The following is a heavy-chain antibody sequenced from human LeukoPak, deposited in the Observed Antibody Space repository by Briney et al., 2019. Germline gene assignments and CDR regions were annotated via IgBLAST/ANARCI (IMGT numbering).Heavy chain of an antibody. CDR2: SDPEDGET. J-gene: IGHJ4*02. D-gene: IGHD3-22*01. CDR1: GYTLSELS. Sequence: PRASVKVSCKVSGYTLSELSIHWVRQAPGKGLEWMGGSDPEDGETIYAQKFQGRVTLTEDTSTDTAYMELSSLRSEDTAVYYCAARTTDNYDSSGYRGATNDYWGQGTLVTVSS. V-gene: IGHV1-24*01. CDR3: AARTTDNYDSSGYRGATNDY.